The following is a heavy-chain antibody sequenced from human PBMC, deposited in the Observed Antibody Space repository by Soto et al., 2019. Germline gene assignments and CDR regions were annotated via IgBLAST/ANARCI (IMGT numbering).Heavy chain of an antibody. J-gene: IGHJ6*02. D-gene: IGHD2-2*02. CDR2: IDPSDSYT. CDR1: GYSFTSYW. V-gene: IGHV5-10-1*01. Sequence: GESLKISCKGSGYSFTSYWISWVRQMPGKGLEWMGRIDPSDSYTNYSPSFQGHVTISADKSISTAYLQWSSLKASDTAMYYCAGHSYCSSTSCYTVYYYGMDVWGQGTTVTVSS. CDR3: AGHSYCSSTSCYTVYYYGMDV.